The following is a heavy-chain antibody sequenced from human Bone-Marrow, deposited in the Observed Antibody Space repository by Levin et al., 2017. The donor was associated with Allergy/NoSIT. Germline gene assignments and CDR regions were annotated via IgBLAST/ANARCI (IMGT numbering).Heavy chain of an antibody. J-gene: IGHJ4*02. CDR1: GYTINMYW. D-gene: IGHD4-11*01. Sequence: ASVKVSCQGSGYTINMYWIAWVRQMPGKGLEWMGSIYPADSDTKYSPSFQGQVTISADKSSNTAYLQWTSLKASDTATYYCARHRGAAYSDYWGRGTLVAVSS. CDR3: ARHRGAAYSDY. V-gene: IGHV5-51*01. CDR2: IYPADSDT.